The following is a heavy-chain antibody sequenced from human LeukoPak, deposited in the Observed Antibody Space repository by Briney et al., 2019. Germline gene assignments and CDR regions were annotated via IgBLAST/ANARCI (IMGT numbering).Heavy chain of an antibody. D-gene: IGHD3-3*01. CDR1: GYSISSGYY. V-gene: IGHV4-61*01. Sequence: SETLSLTCAVSGYSISSGYYWSWIRQPPGKGLEWIGYIYYSGSTNYNPSLKSRVTISVDTSKNQFSLKLSSVTAADTAVYYCARGKLRFLEWLLDWFDPWGQGTLVTVSS. J-gene: IGHJ5*02. CDR3: ARGKLRFLEWLLDWFDP. CDR2: IYYSGST.